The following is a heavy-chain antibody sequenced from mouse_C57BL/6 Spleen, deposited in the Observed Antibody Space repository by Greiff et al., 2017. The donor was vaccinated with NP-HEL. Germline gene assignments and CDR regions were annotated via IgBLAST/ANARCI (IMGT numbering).Heavy chain of an antibody. CDR1: GYSITSGYY. D-gene: IGHD1-1*01. Sequence: EVKLQESGPGLVKPSQSLSLTCSVTGYSITSGYYWNWIRQFPGNKLEWMGYISYDGSNNYNPSLKNRISITRDTAKNQFFLKLNPVTTEDTATYYCARGDYYGSGYWYFDVWGTGTTVTVSS. CDR3: ARGDYYGSGYWYFDV. CDR2: ISYDGSN. J-gene: IGHJ1*03. V-gene: IGHV3-6*01.